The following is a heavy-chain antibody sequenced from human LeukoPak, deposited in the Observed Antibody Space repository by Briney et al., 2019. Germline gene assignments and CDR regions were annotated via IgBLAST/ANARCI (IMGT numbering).Heavy chain of an antibody. CDR3: AREPRYCGGDCFSWFDP. CDR2: ISSSGSTI. Sequence: KPGRPLRLSCAASGFTFSDYYMSWIRQAPGKGLEWVSYISSSGSTIYYADSVKGRFTISRDNAKNSLYLQMNSLRAEDTAVYYCAREPRYCGGDCFSWFDPWGQGTLVTVSS. V-gene: IGHV3-11*01. J-gene: IGHJ5*02. CDR1: GFTFSDYY. D-gene: IGHD2-21*02.